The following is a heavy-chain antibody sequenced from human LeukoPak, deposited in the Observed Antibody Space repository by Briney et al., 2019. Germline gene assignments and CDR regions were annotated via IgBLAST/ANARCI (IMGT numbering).Heavy chain of an antibody. CDR2: IKQDGSEK. CDR3: ARAGYCSSTSCSHRGYWFDP. Sequence: GGSLRLSCAASEFTFSSYWMNWVRQAPGKGLEWVANIKQDGSEKYYVDSVKGRFTISRDNAKNSLYLQMNSLRAEDTAVYYRARAGYCSSTSCSHRGYWFDPWGQGTLVTVSS. CDR1: EFTFSSYW. J-gene: IGHJ5*02. V-gene: IGHV3-7*01. D-gene: IGHD2-2*01.